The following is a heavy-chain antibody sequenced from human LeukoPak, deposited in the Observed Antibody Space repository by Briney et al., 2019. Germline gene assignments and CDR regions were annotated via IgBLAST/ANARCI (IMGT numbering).Heavy chain of an antibody. Sequence: VSLRLSCAASGFTFSSYWMIWVRQAPGKGLEWVSSIKSDGSVKKYVDSVQGRFTISRDNAKNTLYLQMNSLRAEDTAVYYCARGTEGYDFWSGYEELYYFDYWGQGTLVTVSS. J-gene: IGHJ4*02. CDR2: IKSDGSVK. CDR1: GFTFSSYW. V-gene: IGHV3-7*04. CDR3: ARGTEGYDFWSGYEELYYFDY. D-gene: IGHD3-3*01.